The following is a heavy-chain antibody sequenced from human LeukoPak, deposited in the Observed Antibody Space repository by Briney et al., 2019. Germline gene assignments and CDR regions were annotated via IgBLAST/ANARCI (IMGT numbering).Heavy chain of an antibody. Sequence: ASVKVSCKASGYTFTTYTMHWVRQAPGQRLEWMGWINADTGNTKCSQEFQGRLTITRDTSASTVYMDLSSLRSEDTAVYYCARDSRDGYNYIAYFDYWGQGTLVTVSS. J-gene: IGHJ4*02. D-gene: IGHD5-24*01. CDR1: GYTFTTYT. CDR3: ARDSRDGYNYIAYFDY. V-gene: IGHV1-3*03. CDR2: INADTGNT.